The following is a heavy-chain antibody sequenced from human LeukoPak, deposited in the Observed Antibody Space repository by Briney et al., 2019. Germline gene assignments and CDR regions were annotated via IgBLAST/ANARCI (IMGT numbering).Heavy chain of an antibody. J-gene: IGHJ4*02. Sequence: TGGSLRLSCAASGFSFSTYGMHWVRQAPGKGLEWVAVIWQDGSGKYYADSVKGRFTISRDNSKNTLYLQMNSLRTEDTAVYFCAKRGQQKDLDYWGQGTLVTVSS. CDR2: IWQDGSGK. CDR1: GFSFSTYG. V-gene: IGHV3-30*02. D-gene: IGHD6-13*01. CDR3: AKRGQQKDLDY.